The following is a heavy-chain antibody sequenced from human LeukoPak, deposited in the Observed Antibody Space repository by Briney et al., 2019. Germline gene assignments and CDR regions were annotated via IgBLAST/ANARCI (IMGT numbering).Heavy chain of an antibody. CDR3: ARESGSVTSEVDFDY. J-gene: IGHJ4*02. V-gene: IGHV3-7*01. Sequence: PGGPLRLSCEASGFTFSGYWMSWVRQAPGKGLEWVATIRQDGSQKYYVDSVKGRFTISRDNAKNSLYLQMNSLRAEDTAVYYCARESGSVTSEVDFDYWGQGTLVTVSS. CDR1: GFTFSGYW. D-gene: IGHD4-17*01. CDR2: IRQDGSQK.